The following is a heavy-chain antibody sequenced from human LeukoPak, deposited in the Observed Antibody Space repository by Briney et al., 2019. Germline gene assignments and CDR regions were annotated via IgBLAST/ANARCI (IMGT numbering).Heavy chain of an antibody. CDR1: DGSISSSRDY. CDR3: ARHDSSAWYLDY. CDR2: IFYSGST. D-gene: IGHD3-22*01. J-gene: IGHJ4*02. Sequence: SETLSLTCSVSDGSISSSRDYWGRIRQPPGKGLEWIGSIFYSGSTYYNSSLKGRVTISVDTSKNQFSLHLNSVTAADTAVYYCARHDSSAWYLDYWGQGTLVTVSS. V-gene: IGHV4-39*01.